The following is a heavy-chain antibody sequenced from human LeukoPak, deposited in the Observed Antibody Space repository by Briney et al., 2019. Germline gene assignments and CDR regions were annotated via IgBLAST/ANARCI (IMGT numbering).Heavy chain of an antibody. Sequence: GGSLRLSCAASGFTFSSYSMNWVRQAPGKGLEWVSSISSSSSYIYYADSVKGRFTISRDNAKNSLYLQMNSLRAEDTAVYYCARASTILYYGMDVWGQGTTVTVSS. D-gene: IGHD3-3*01. J-gene: IGHJ6*02. CDR2: ISSSSSYI. CDR3: ARASTILYYGMDV. V-gene: IGHV3-21*01. CDR1: GFTFSSYS.